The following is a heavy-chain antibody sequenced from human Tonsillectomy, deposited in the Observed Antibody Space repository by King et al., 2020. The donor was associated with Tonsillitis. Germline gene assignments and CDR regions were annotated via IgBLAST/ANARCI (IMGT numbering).Heavy chain of an antibody. Sequence: VQLVESGGGLVQSGGSLRLSCAASGFTFSSYNMNWVRQAPGKGLEWVSYISGSSGTIDYADSVKGRFTISRDNARNSLYLQMDSLRAADTAVYYCVRGRSAGYYGIFDYWGQGMQVAVSS. J-gene: IGHJ4*02. CDR3: VRGRSAGYYGIFDY. V-gene: IGHV3-48*01. D-gene: IGHD3-22*01. CDR1: GFTFSSYN. CDR2: ISGSSGTI.